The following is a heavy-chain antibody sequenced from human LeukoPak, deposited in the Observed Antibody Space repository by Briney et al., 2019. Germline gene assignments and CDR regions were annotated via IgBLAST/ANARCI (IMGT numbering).Heavy chain of an antibody. Sequence: PGGSLRLSCAASGFTFSTYGMSWVRQAPGKGLEWVSVITGSGGHTVYADSVKGRFTISRDNSRNTLSLQMNSLRVEDTAVYYCAVAGSGTFDIWGQGTVVIVSS. D-gene: IGHD3-10*01. CDR1: GFTFSTYG. CDR3: AVAGSGTFDI. V-gene: IGHV3-23*01. CDR2: ITGSGGHT. J-gene: IGHJ3*02.